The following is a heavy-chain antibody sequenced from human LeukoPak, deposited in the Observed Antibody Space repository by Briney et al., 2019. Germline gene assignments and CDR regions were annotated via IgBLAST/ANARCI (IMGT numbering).Heavy chain of an antibody. V-gene: IGHV4-34*01. CDR2: INHSGST. CDR1: GGSFSGYY. J-gene: IGHJ4*02. CDR3: ARAGYDSSGYYWDY. Sequence: SETLSLTCAVYGGSFSGYYWSWIRQPPGKGLEWIGEINHSGSTNYNPSLKSRVTISVDTSKNQFSMKLSSVTAADTAVYYCARAGYDSSGYYWDYWGQGTLVTVPS. D-gene: IGHD3-22*01.